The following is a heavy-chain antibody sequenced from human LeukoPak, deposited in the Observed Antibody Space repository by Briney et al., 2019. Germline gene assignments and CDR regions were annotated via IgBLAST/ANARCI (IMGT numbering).Heavy chain of an antibody. D-gene: IGHD3-22*01. CDR3: AREPYYYDSSGYYPPDY. V-gene: IGHV1-2*02. CDR1: GYTFIGYH. J-gene: IGHJ4*02. CDR2: INPNSGGT. Sequence: ASVKVSCKASGYTFIGYHMHWVRQAPGQGLEWMGWINPNSGGTNYAQKFQGRVTMTRDTSISTAYMELSRLRSDDTAVYYCAREPYYYDSSGYYPPDYWGQGTLVTVSS.